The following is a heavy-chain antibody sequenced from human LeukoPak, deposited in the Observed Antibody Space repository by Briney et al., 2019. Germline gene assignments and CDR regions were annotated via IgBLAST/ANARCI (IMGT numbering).Heavy chain of an antibody. Sequence: GGAPETSSQGPGFSFTSYWDARVRPMPGKGVEMMGIIFPAETDTRYSPSFHGHVTISVDKSINTAHLQSSTLKASDTAMYYCARHRYFQLWGQGTLVTVSS. CDR1: GFSFTSYW. J-gene: IGHJ1*01. V-gene: IGHV5-51*01. CDR2: IFPAETDT. CDR3: ARHRYFQL.